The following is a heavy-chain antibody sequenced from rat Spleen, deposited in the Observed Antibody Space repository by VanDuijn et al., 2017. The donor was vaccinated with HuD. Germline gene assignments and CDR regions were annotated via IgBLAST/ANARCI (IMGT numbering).Heavy chain of an antibody. D-gene: IGHD1-11*01. V-gene: IGHV5S13*01. CDR3: ARHGGLRSWFAY. J-gene: IGHJ3*01. Sequence: EVQLVESGGGFVQPGRSLKLSCAASGFTFSNYDMAWVRQAPTKGLEWIASINTGGDNTYYRDSVKGRFTISRDDAKNTQYLQMDSLRSEDTATYYCARHGGLRSWFAYWCQGTLVTVSS. CDR2: INTGGDNT. CDR1: GFTFSNYD.